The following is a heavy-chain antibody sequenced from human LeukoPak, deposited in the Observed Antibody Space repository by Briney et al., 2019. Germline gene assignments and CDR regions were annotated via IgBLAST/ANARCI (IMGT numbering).Heavy chain of an antibody. D-gene: IGHD5-12*01. V-gene: IGHV4-59*01. Sequence: PSETLSLTCTVSRGSISSYYGSWIRQSPGEGRKWIGYVSDRGGTNYNPSHKSRVTISVDTSKNQFSLKLRSVTAADTAVYYCARDGGYDRPGIDYWGQGTLVTVSS. CDR3: ARDGGYDRPGIDY. CDR1: RGSISSYY. J-gene: IGHJ4*02. CDR2: VSDRGGT.